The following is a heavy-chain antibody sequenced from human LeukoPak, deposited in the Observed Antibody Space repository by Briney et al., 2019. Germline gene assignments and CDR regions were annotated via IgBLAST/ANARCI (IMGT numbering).Heavy chain of an antibody. Sequence: GGSLRLSRAASGFTFSSYTMSWVRQAPGKGLEWVSLISNSGSYIYYAESMKGRVTISRDNAKNSLFLQMNSLRDEDTALYYCARVGASSSWYGSYYYYYMDVWGMGTTVTVSS. D-gene: IGHD6-13*01. CDR2: ISNSGSYI. J-gene: IGHJ6*03. V-gene: IGHV3-21*01. CDR1: GFTFSSYT. CDR3: ARVGASSSWYGSYYYYYMDV.